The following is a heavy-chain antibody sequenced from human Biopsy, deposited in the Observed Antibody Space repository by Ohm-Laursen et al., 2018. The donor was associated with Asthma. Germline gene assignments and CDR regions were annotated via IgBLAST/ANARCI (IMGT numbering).Heavy chain of an antibody. V-gene: IGHV3-30*16. CDR3: VRDGTDDAFDI. CDR2: ISKDASTQ. D-gene: IGHD1-1*01. Sequence: RSLRLSCAAFGFSFSNFAIHWVRQAPGKGLEWVRVISKDASTQDYADSVKGRFTMARDNSKNTLDLQMNSLREEDTAVYYCVRDGTDDAFDIWGQGTVVSVSS. J-gene: IGHJ3*02. CDR1: GFSFSNFA.